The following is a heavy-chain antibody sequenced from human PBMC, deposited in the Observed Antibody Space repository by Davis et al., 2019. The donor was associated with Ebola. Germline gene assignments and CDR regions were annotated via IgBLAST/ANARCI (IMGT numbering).Heavy chain of an antibody. J-gene: IGHJ6*02. CDR1: GDSVSTAG. CDR2: TYYSSKWYN. D-gene: IGHD1-26*01. CDR3: VRGWGRTGMGV. Sequence: PSETLSLTCAISGDSVSTAGWNWIRQSPSRGLEWLGRTYYSSKWYNDYAPSVKSRITINPDTSKNQLSLQLNSVTPEDTAVYYCVRGWGRTGMGVWGQGTTVIVSS. V-gene: IGHV6-1*01.